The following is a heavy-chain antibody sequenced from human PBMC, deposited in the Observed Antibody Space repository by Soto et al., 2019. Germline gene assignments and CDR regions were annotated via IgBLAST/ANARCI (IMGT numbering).Heavy chain of an antibody. D-gene: IGHD3-3*01. CDR3: ARDRDDVWSGYYPNWFDP. Sequence: QVQLVQSGAEVKKPGASVKVSCKASGYTFTRYGISWVRQAPGQGLEWMGWISAYNGNTNYAQKLQGRVTMTTDTSTSTAYMELRSLISDDTAVYYCARDRDDVWSGYYPNWFDPWGPGTLVTVSS. CDR1: GYTFTRYG. CDR2: ISAYNGNT. J-gene: IGHJ5*02. V-gene: IGHV1-18*04.